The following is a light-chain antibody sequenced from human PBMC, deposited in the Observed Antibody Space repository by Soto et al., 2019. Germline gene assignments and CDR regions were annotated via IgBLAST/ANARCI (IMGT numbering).Light chain of an antibody. J-gene: IGLJ1*01. CDR2: QDS. CDR3: QAWDSSTASFV. Sequence: SYELTQPPSVSVSPGQTASITCSGDKLGDKYACWYQQKPGQSPVVVMYQDSKRPSGIPERFSGSNSGNTATLTISGTQAMDEADYYCQAWDSSTASFVFGTGTKLTVL. CDR1: KLGDKY. V-gene: IGLV3-1*01.